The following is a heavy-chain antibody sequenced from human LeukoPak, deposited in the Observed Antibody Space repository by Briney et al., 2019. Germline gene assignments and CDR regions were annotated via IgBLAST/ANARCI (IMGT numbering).Heavy chain of an antibody. V-gene: IGHV4-39*07. CDR1: GGSISSSSYY. J-gene: IGHJ4*02. CDR2: IYHSGGT. D-gene: IGHD6-13*01. CDR3: TRVREQVGFDY. Sequence: PSETLSLTCTVSGGSISSSSYYWGWIRQPPGKGLEWIGEIYHSGGTKYNPSLKSRVTMSVDKSKNQFSLRLSSVTAADTAVYYCTRVREQVGFDYWGQGTLVTVSS.